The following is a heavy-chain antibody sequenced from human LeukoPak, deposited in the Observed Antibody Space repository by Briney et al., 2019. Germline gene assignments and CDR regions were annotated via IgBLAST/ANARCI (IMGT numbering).Heavy chain of an antibody. D-gene: IGHD6-19*01. J-gene: IGHJ4*02. CDR1: GFTFSIYA. CDR2: ITGSGGST. V-gene: IGHV3-23*01. CDR3: AKLSSGWYSPGY. Sequence: GGSLRLSCAASGFTFSIYAMTWVRQTPGKGLEWVSTITGSGGSTYYADSVKGRFTISRDNSKNTLYLQMNSLRAEDTAVYYCAKLSSGWYSPGYWGQGTLVTVSS.